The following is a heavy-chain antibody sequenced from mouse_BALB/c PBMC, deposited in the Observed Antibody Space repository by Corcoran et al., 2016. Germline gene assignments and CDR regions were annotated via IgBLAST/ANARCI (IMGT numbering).Heavy chain of an antibody. D-gene: IGHD1-1*01. CDR3: ASYYGCSYAMDY. CDR1: GYTFTSYW. J-gene: IGHJ4*01. V-gene: IGHV1-7*01. CDR2: INPSTGYT. Sequence: VQLQQSGPELVKPGASVKMSCKASGYTFTSYWMHWVKQRPGQGLEWIGYINPSTGYTEYNQKFKDKATLTADKSSSTAYMQLSSLTSEDSAVYYCASYYGCSYAMDYWGQGTSVTVSS.